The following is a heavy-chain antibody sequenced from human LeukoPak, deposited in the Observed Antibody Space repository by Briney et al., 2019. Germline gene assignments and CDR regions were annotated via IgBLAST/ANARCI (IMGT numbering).Heavy chain of an antibody. J-gene: IGHJ4*02. Sequence: GESLKISWKGSGYSFTSYWIGWVRQIPGKGMEWMGIIYPGAFDTRYSPSFQGQVTISADKSISTAYLQWSSLKASDTAMYYCARTVGGLSDYWGQGTLVTVSS. V-gene: IGHV5-51*01. CDR2: IYPGAFDT. CDR3: ARTVGGLSDY. D-gene: IGHD6-25*01. CDR1: GYSFTSYW.